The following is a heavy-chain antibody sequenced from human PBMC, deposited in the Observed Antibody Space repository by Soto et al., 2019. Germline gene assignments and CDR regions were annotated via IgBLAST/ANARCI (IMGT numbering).Heavy chain of an antibody. J-gene: IGHJ4*02. D-gene: IGHD1-1*01. CDR1: GFTFSDHY. Sequence: EVQLVESGGGLVQPGGSLRLSCAVSGFTFSDHYMDWVRQAPGKGLEWVGRSTDQAHSFYTVYAASVKGRFTISRDDSSLYLQMNSLTIEDTAVYYWVRATTKATSSPSVDFWGQGTLVSVSS. V-gene: IGHV3-72*01. CDR2: STDQAHSFYT. CDR3: VRATTKATSSPSVDF.